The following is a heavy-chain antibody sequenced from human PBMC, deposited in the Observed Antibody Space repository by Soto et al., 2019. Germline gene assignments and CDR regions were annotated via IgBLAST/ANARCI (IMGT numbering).Heavy chain of an antibody. Sequence: QITLKESGPTLVKPTQTLTLTCTFSGFSLSTSGVGVGWIRQPPGKALEWLALIYWDDDKRYSPPLNSRHTITKHPSKVPVRLTMTNMDPADTATFYCAHRYDSTGYYHDYWGRGTLVTVSS. D-gene: IGHD3-22*01. CDR2: IYWDDDK. CDR1: GFSLSTSGVG. V-gene: IGHV2-5*02. CDR3: AHRYDSTGYYHDY. J-gene: IGHJ4*02.